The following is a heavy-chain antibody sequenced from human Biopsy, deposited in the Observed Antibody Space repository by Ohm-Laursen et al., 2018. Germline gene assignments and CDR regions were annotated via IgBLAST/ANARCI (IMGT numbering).Heavy chain of an antibody. CDR1: GFTFSSYG. CDR3: ARDRYYGSESYYSHYNMDV. J-gene: IGHJ6*02. Sequence: SLRLSCAAPGFTFSSYGIHWVRQAPGKGLEWVAVICYDGSNKYSADSVKGRFSISRDNSKNTVYLQMNSLRAADTAVYYCARDRYYGSESYYSHYNMDVWGQGTTVSVSS. V-gene: IGHV3-33*01. CDR2: ICYDGSNK. D-gene: IGHD3-10*01.